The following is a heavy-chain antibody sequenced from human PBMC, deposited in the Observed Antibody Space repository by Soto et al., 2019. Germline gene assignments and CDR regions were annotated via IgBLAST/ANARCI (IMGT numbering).Heavy chain of an antibody. CDR2: IYYSGST. Sequence: PSETLSLTCTVSGGSISSSSYYWGWIRQPPGKGLEWIGSIYYSGSTYYNPSLKSRVTISVDTSKNQSSLKLSSVTAADTAVYYCARHDLEDGQWLVLGIFDYWGQGTLVTVSS. J-gene: IGHJ4*02. CDR1: GGSISSSSYY. V-gene: IGHV4-39*01. CDR3: ARHDLEDGQWLVLGIFDY. D-gene: IGHD6-19*01.